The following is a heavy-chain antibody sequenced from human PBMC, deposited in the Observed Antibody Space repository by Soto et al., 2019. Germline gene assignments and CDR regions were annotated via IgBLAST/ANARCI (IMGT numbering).Heavy chain of an antibody. CDR1: GGTFSSYA. CDR2: IIPIFGTA. V-gene: IGHV1-69*01. CDR3: XXXXXXXXXXXXXXXVNWFDP. J-gene: IGHJ5*02. Sequence: QVQLVQSGAEVKKPGSSVKVSCKASGGTFSSYAISWVRQAPGXXXXXXGGIIPIFGTANYAQKFQGRVTITADESXSTAXMEXXXXXXXXXXXXXXXXXXXXXXXXXXXXXVNWFDPWGQGTLVTVSS.